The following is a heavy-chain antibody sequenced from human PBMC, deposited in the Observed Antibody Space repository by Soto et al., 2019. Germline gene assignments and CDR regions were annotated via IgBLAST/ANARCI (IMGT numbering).Heavy chain of an antibody. CDR2: IHPSGGGT. D-gene: IGHD2-21*02. V-gene: IGHV1-46*02. Sequence: QVQLVQSGAEVRKPGASVKVSCKPSGYTFNTYYLHWLRQAPGQALEWMGVIHPSGGGTTYAQKXLXRXTXTRDTSTTTVFMELSSLRSDDTAVYYCARGGHIAVVTASFDNWGQGTLVTVSS. CDR3: ARGGHIAVVTASFDN. CDR1: GYTFNTYY. J-gene: IGHJ4*02.